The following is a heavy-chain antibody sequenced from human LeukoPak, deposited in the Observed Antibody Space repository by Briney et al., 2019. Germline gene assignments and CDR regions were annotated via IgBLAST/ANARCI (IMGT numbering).Heavy chain of an antibody. CDR3: ARETQTTY. CDR1: GFTFGSYA. Sequence: TGGSLRLSCAASGFTFGSYAMTWVRQAPGKGLEWVSTIGVSGGPTYYADSVKGRFTTSRDNSKNTLYLQMDNLRVEDTAVYFCARETQTTYWGQGTLVTVSS. D-gene: IGHD1-1*01. J-gene: IGHJ4*02. V-gene: IGHV3-23*01. CDR2: IGVSGGPT.